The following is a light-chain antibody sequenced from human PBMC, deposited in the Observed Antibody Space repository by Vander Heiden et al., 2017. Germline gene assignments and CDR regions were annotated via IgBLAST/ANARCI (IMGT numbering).Light chain of an antibody. J-gene: IGKJ5*01. V-gene: IGKV1-33*01. CDR1: QGINIY. Sequence: DIQMTQSPSSLSASVGDRVTITCQASQGINIYLNWYQHKPGKAPKLLIYDASNLETAVPSRFTGSGSGTHFTFTITSLQPGDIAIYYCQQYASFPITFGPGTRLE. CDR2: DAS. CDR3: QQYASFPIT.